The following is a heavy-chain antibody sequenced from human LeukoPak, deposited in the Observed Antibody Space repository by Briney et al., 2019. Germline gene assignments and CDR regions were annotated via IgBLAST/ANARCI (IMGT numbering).Heavy chain of an antibody. CDR2: INSDGSST. CDR3: AKVDPRQPLPGY. V-gene: IGHV3-74*01. Sequence: GGSLRLSCAASGFTFSSYWMHWVRQGPGKGLVWVSGINSDGSSTNYADSVKGRFTISRDNSKNTLYLQMNSLRAEDTAVYYCAKVDPRQPLPGYWGQGTLVTVSS. J-gene: IGHJ4*02. D-gene: IGHD2-2*01. CDR1: GFTFSSYW.